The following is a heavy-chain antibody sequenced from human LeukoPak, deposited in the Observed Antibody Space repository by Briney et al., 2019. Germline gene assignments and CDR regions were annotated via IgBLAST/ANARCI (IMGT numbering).Heavy chain of an antibody. CDR2: IIPIFGTA. CDR3: ASNTAAVYNWFDP. Sequence: ASVKVSCKASGYIFTSYGISWVRQAPGQGLEWMGGIIPIFGTANYAQKFRGRVTITADESTSTAYMELSSLRSEDTAVYYCASNTAAVYNWFDPWGQGTLVTVSS. J-gene: IGHJ5*02. CDR1: GYIFTSYG. D-gene: IGHD6-13*01. V-gene: IGHV1-69*13.